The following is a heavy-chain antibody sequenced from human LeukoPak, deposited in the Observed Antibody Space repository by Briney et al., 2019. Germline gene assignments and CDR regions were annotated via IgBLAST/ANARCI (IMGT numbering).Heavy chain of an antibody. V-gene: IGHV1-18*01. CDR3: ARDRRDIVVVVAASGGWFDP. CDR1: GYTFTSYG. Sequence: ASVKVSCKASGYTFTSYGISWVRQAPGQGLEWMGWISAYNGNTNYAQKLQGRVTMTTDTSTSTAYMELRSLRSDDTAVNYCARDRRDIVVVVAASGGWFDPWGQGTLVTVSS. CDR2: ISAYNGNT. D-gene: IGHD2-15*01. J-gene: IGHJ5*02.